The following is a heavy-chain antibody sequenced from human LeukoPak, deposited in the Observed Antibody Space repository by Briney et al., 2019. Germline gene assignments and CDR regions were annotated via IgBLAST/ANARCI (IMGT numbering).Heavy chain of an antibody. CDR3: ARMPPFNTAMVLGDWFDP. Sequence: GASVKVSCKASGYTFTGYYMHWVRQAPGQGLEWMGWINPNSGGTNYAQKFQGRVTMTRDMSTSTVYMELSSLRSEDTAVYYCARMPPFNTAMVLGDWFDPWGQGTLVTVSS. CDR1: GYTFTGYY. CDR2: INPNSGGT. J-gene: IGHJ5*02. V-gene: IGHV1-2*02. D-gene: IGHD5-18*01.